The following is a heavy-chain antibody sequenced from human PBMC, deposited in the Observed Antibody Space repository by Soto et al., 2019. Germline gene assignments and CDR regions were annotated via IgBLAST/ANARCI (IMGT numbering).Heavy chain of an antibody. J-gene: IGHJ5*02. D-gene: IGHD5-12*01. CDR3: AREGSEWLRQNWFDP. CDR1: GDSVSSSRAA. V-gene: IGHV6-1*01. Sequence: PAQTLSLTCSISGDSVSSSRAAWNWIRQSPSRGLEWLGRTYYRSKWYNDYAVSVKSRITINPDTSKNQFSLQLNSVTPEDTAVYYCAREGSEWLRQNWFDPWGQGTLVTVSS. CDR2: TYYRSKWYN.